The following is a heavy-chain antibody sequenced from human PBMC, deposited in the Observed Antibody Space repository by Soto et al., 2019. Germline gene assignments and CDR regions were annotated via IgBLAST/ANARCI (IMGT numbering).Heavy chain of an antibody. CDR3: VRGGYSSSWERLDP. CDR2: ISHDGVTK. CDR1: GSSFSKYP. Sequence: VGSLRLSCAASGSSFSKYPMHWVRQTPDKGLEWLAVISHDGVTKNSADSVKGRFSVSRDNSRNRLYLEMNSLRTEDTAMYYCVRGGYSSSWERLDPWGQGTLVTVSS. V-gene: IGHV3-30-3*01. J-gene: IGHJ5*02. D-gene: IGHD4-4*01.